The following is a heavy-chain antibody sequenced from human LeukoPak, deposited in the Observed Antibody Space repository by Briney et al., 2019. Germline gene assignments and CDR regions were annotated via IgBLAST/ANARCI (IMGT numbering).Heavy chain of an antibody. D-gene: IGHD1-1*01. CDR2: IKYDGYEE. CDR1: GFTFSRYW. J-gene: IGHJ4*02. Sequence: GGSLRLSCAASGFTFSRYWMSWMRQAPGKGLEWVANIKYDGYEEYYVDSVKGRFTISRDNAKNSLYLQLNRLRVEDTAVYYCKSGGAAPGSFDYWGQGTLVTVSP. V-gene: IGHV3-7*01. CDR3: KSGGAAPGSFDY.